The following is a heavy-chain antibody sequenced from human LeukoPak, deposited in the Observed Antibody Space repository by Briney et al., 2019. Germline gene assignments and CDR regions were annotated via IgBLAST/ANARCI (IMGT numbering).Heavy chain of an antibody. Sequence: SETLSLTCTVSGGSISSYYWSWIRQPPGKGLEWIGNIYYSGSTYYNPSLKSRLTISVDTSKNQFSLKLTSVTAADTAVYYCARLNKPGWFDPWGQGTLVTVSS. D-gene: IGHD1-14*01. CDR2: IYYSGST. V-gene: IGHV4-39*01. J-gene: IGHJ5*02. CDR1: GGSISSYY. CDR3: ARLNKPGWFDP.